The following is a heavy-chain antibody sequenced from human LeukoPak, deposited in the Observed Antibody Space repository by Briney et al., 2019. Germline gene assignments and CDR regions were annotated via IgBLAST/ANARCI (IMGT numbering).Heavy chain of an antibody. CDR2: IYYSGST. V-gene: IGHV4-59*08. CDR3: ARAHCSSPSCYGWGDGYYFDY. Sequence: SETLSLTCTVSGGSISSYYWSWIRQPPGKGLEWIGYIYYSGSTNYNPSLKSRVTISVDTSKNQFSLKLSSVTAADTAVYYCARAHCSSPSCYGWGDGYYFDYWGQGTLVTVSS. D-gene: IGHD2-2*01. J-gene: IGHJ4*02. CDR1: GGSISSYY.